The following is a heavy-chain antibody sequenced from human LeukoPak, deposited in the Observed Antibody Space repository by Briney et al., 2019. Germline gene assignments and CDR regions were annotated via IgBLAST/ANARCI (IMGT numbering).Heavy chain of an antibody. Sequence: GASVKVSCKASGYTFTSHGISWVRQATGQGLEWMGWMNPNSGNTGYAQKFQGRVTITRNTSISTAYMELSSLRADDTAVYYCARARAPVTRISSFDIWGQGTMVTVSS. V-gene: IGHV1-8*03. J-gene: IGHJ3*02. CDR1: GYTFTSHG. D-gene: IGHD4-17*01. CDR2: MNPNSGNT. CDR3: ARARAPVTRISSFDI.